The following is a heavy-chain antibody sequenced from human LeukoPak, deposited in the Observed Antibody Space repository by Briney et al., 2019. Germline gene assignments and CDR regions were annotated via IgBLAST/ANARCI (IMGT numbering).Heavy chain of an antibody. V-gene: IGHV3-23*01. Sequence: PGGSLRLSCAASGFTFSSYAMSWVRQAPGKGLEWVSAISGSGGSTYYADSVKGRSTISRDNSKNTLYLQMNSLRAEDTAVYYCAKAIDYGDYYFDYWGQGTLVTVSS. D-gene: IGHD4-17*01. CDR3: AKAIDYGDYYFDY. J-gene: IGHJ4*02. CDR1: GFTFSSYA. CDR2: ISGSGGST.